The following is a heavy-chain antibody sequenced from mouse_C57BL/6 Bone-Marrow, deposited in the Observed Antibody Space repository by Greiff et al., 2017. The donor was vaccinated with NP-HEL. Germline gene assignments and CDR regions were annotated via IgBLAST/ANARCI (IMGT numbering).Heavy chain of an antibody. J-gene: IGHJ2*01. Sequence: VQLQQSGPVLVKPGASVKMSCKASGYTFTDYYMNWVKQSHGKSLEWIGVINPYNGGTSYNQKFKGKATLTVDKSSSTAYMQLSSLTSEDSAVYYCAITTVVVPYWGQGTTLTVSS. D-gene: IGHD1-1*01. CDR3: AITTVVVPY. V-gene: IGHV1-19*01. CDR1: GYTFTDYY. CDR2: INPYNGGT.